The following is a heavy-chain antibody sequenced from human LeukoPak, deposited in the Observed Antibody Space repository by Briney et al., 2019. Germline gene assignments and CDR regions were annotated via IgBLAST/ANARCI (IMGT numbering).Heavy chain of an antibody. V-gene: IGHV3-66*01. D-gene: IGHD2-15*01. Sequence: GGSLRLSCAASGFTVSTDYMSWARQAPGKGPEWISIIYRSGDTYYAGSVKGRFTISRDNSKNTLYLQMNRLRVEDTAVYYCARDKRYCSRGRCWGVQFGPWGQGTLVTVSS. CDR1: GFTVSTDY. CDR3: ARDKRYCSRGRCWGVQFGP. CDR2: IYRSGDT. J-gene: IGHJ5*02.